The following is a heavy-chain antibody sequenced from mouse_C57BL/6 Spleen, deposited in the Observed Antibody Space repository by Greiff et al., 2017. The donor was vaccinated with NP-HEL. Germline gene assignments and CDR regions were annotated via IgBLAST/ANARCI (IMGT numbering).Heavy chain of an antibody. J-gene: IGHJ2*01. D-gene: IGHD1-1*01. Sequence: QVQLQQPGAELVMPGASVKLSCKASGYTFTSYWMHWVKQRPGQGLEWIGDIDPSDSCTNYNQKFKGKATLTVDKSSSTAYMQLSSLTSEESAVYYCARGIYPYYFDYWGQGTTLTVSS. CDR3: ARGIYPYYFDY. V-gene: IGHV1-69*01. CDR1: GYTFTSYW. CDR2: IDPSDSCT.